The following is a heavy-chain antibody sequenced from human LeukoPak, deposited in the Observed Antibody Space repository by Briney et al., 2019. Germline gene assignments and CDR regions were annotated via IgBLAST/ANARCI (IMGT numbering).Heavy chain of an antibody. CDR3: AREKRGYSYGLDY. CDR1: GFTFSDYY. V-gene: IGHV3-11*01. CDR2: ISSSGSTI. D-gene: IGHD5-18*01. J-gene: IGHJ4*02. Sequence: GGSLRLSWAASGFTFSDYYMSWIRQAPGKGLELVSYISSSGSTIYYADSVKGRFTISRDNAKNSLYLQMNSLRAEDTAVYYCAREKRGYSYGLDYWGQGTLVTVSS.